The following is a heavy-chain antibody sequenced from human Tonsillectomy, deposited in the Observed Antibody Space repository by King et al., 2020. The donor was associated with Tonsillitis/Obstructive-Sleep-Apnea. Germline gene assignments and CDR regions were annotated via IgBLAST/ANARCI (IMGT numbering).Heavy chain of an antibody. Sequence: VQLVESGGGLVQPGGSLRLSCAASGFTFSSYTMSWVRQAPGKGLEWVSAFSGSDGSTYYASSGKGRFAISREHSKKQLYLQMKRQRAEDTAVYYCAKDLRVQYQLLYDAFDIWGQGTMVTVSS. CDR1: GFTFSSYT. J-gene: IGHJ3*02. CDR2: FSGSDGST. V-gene: IGHV3-23*04. CDR3: AKDLRVQYQLLYDAFDI. D-gene: IGHD2-2*02.